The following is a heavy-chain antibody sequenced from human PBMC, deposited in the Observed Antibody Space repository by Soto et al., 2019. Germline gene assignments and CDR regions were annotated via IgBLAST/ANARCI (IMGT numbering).Heavy chain of an antibody. CDR1: GGTFSSYT. CDR3: ARTEYYYDSSGSHNWFDP. J-gene: IGHJ5*02. CDR2: IIPILGIA. D-gene: IGHD3-22*01. V-gene: IGHV1-69*02. Sequence: SVKVSCKASGGTFSSYTISWVRQAPGQGLEWMGRIIPILGIANYAQKFQGRVTITADKSTSTAYMELSSLRSEDTAVYYCARTEYYYDSSGSHNWFDPWGQGTLVTVSS.